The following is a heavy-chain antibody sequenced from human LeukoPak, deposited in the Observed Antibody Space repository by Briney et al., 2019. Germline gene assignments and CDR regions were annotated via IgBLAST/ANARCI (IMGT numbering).Heavy chain of an antibody. CDR1: GYTFTSYD. CDR2: MNPNSGNT. J-gene: IGHJ4*02. Sequence: ASVKVSCKASGYTFTSYDINWVRQATGQGLEWMGWMNPNSGNTGYAQKFQGRVTMTRNTSISTAYMELSRLRSDDTAVYYCARAPGIAVAGTWFLDFDYWGQGTLVTVSS. CDR3: ARAPGIAVAGTWFLDFDY. D-gene: IGHD6-19*01. V-gene: IGHV1-8*01.